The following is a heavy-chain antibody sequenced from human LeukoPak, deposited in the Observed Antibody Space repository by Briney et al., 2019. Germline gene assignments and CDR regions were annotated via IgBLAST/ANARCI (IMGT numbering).Heavy chain of an antibody. V-gene: IGHV1-46*01. CDR2: INPSGGST. CDR1: GYTFTSYY. D-gene: IGHD3-10*01. CDR3: ARVGGPGGGAFDI. Sequence: GASVKVSCKASGYTFTSYYMHWVRQAPGQGVEWMGIINPSGGSTSYAQKVQGRLTLTRDTSTSTVYMELSSLRSGDPAVYYCARVGGPGGGAFDIWGQGTMVTVSS. J-gene: IGHJ3*02.